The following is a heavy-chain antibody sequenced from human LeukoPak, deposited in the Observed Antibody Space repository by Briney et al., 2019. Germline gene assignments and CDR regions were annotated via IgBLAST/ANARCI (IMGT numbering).Heavy chain of an antibody. J-gene: IGHJ6*03. Sequence: SETLSLTCTVSGYSISSGYYWGWIRQPPGKGLEWIGSIYHSGSTYYNPSLKSRVTISVDTSKNQFSLKLSSVTAADTAVYYCARDRYGDYRKGYYYYMDVWGKGTTVTISS. CDR2: IYHSGST. CDR1: GYSISSGYY. V-gene: IGHV4-38-2*02. D-gene: IGHD4-17*01. CDR3: ARDRYGDYRKGYYYYMDV.